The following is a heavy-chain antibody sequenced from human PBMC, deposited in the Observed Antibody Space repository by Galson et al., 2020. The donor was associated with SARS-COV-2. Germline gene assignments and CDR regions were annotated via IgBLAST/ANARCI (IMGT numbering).Heavy chain of an antibody. V-gene: IGHV4-31*03. CDR2: IYYSGST. J-gene: IGHJ3*02. CDR1: GGSISSGGYY. D-gene: IGHD3-22*01. Sequence: ETSETLSLTCTVSGGSISSGGYYWSWIRQHPGQGLEWIGYIYYSGSTYYNPSLKSRVTISVDTSKNQFSLKLSSVTAADTAVYYCARVRTTMIVVVITSDAFDIWGQGTMVTVSS. CDR3: ARVRTTMIVVVITSDAFDI.